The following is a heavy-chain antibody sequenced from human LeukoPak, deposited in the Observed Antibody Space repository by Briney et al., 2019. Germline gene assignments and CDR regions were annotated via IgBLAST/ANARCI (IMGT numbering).Heavy chain of an antibody. CDR2: IYQSGST. CDR3: ARDMAPRYCSSTSCHIYYYFDY. Sequence: NPSETLSLTCTVSGYSISSGYYWGWIRQSPGKGLEWIGSIYQSGSTYYNPSLKSRVTISIDTSKNQISLKLSSVTAADTAVYYCARDMAPRYCSSTSCHIYYYFDYWGQGTLVTVSS. CDR1: GYSISSGYY. V-gene: IGHV4-38-2*02. D-gene: IGHD2-2*01. J-gene: IGHJ4*02.